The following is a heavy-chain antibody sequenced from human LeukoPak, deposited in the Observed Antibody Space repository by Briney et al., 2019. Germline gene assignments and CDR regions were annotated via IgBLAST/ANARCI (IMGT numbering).Heavy chain of an antibody. D-gene: IGHD3-3*01. Sequence: ASVKVSCKASGYTFTGYYMHWVRQAPGQGLEWMGWINPKSGGTNYAQKFQGRVTMTRDTSISTAYMELSRLRSDDTAVYYCARDLLYYDFWSGYYPPGGVYGMDVWGQGTTVTVSS. CDR1: GYTFTGYY. J-gene: IGHJ6*02. CDR2: INPKSGGT. CDR3: ARDLLYYDFWSGYYPPGGVYGMDV. V-gene: IGHV1-2*02.